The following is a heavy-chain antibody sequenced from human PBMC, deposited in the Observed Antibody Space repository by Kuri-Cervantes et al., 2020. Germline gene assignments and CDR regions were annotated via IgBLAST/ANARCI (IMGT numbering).Heavy chain of an antibody. V-gene: IGHV1-2*02. CDR3: ARMGPLYYYDSSGLTQNYYFDY. CDR2: INPNSGGT. CDR1: GYTFTGYY. D-gene: IGHD3-22*01. J-gene: IGHJ4*02. Sequence: ASVKVSCKASGYTFTGYYMHWVRQAPGQGLEWMGWINPNSGGTNYAQKFQGRVTMTRDTSISTAYMELSRLRSDDTAVYYCARMGPLYYYDSSGLTQNYYFDYWGQGTLVTVSS.